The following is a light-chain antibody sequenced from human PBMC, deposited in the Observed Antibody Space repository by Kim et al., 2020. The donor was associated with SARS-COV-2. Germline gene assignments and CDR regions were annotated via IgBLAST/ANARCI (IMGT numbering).Light chain of an antibody. Sequence: VKLTCTQSSGHSGYAIAWHQQQPEKGPRYLMKLNSDGSHSKGDGIPDRFSGSSSGAERYLTISSLQSEDEADYYCQTWGTGIHWVFGGGTQLTVL. CDR2: LNSDGSH. J-gene: IGLJ3*02. V-gene: IGLV4-69*01. CDR1: SGHSGYA. CDR3: QTWGTGIHWV.